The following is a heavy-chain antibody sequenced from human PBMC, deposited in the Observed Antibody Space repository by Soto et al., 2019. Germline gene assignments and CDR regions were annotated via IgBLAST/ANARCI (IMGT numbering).Heavy chain of an antibody. D-gene: IGHD1-1*01. CDR2: IYSSGNT. Sequence: SETLSLTCTVSGGSISNYYLSWIRQPPGKGLEWIGYIYSSGNTNYNPSLKSRLTISVDTSKNQVSLKLASATAADTAMYYCARHSKPSNGFIDYWGQGTLVTVSS. CDR1: GGSISNYY. J-gene: IGHJ4*02. CDR3: ARHSKPSNGFIDY. V-gene: IGHV4-59*08.